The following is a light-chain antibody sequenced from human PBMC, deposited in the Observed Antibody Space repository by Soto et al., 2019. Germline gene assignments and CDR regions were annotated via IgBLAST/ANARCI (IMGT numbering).Light chain of an antibody. CDR1: QSISSY. CDR2: DAT. V-gene: IGKV1-39*01. CDR3: QQSYSILRT. J-gene: IGKJ1*01. Sequence: RQMNMTPTFRPSNIGNRVTITCGASQSISSYLNWYQQKTGKDTKLLIYDATNLQSGVPYRFSGSESGTDFTLTISSLHAEDFATYYCQQSYSILRTFGK.